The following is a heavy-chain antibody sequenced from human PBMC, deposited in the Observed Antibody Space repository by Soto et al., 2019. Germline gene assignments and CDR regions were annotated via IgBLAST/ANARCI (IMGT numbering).Heavy chain of an antibody. D-gene: IGHD3-10*01. CDR1: GASISSSNW. V-gene: IGHV4-4*02. J-gene: IGHJ4*02. CDR3: ARRWGEGRVDY. Sequence: QVQLQESGPGLVKPSGTLSLTCAVSGASISSSNWWSWVRQPPGKGLEWIGEIYHSGSTNYNPSLKSRVTRSVDTSRNQFSLKLGSVTAADTAVYYCARRWGEGRVDYWGQGTLVTVSS. CDR2: IYHSGST.